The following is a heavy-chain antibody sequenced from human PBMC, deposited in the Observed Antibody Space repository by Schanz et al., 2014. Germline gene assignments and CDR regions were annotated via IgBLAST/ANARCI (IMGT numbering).Heavy chain of an antibody. CDR3: ARDFSAYVGNYFDY. Sequence: QVQLVQSGAEVKKPGASVKVSCKAFGYSFTSYYIHWVRQAPGQGLEWMATINPSGGSTSFAQKFQGRVTMTRATSTSTVNMELTSLRFDDTAVYYCARDFSAYVGNYFDYWGQGTLVTVTS. J-gene: IGHJ4*02. D-gene: IGHD5-12*01. CDR1: GYSFTSYY. V-gene: IGHV1-46*01. CDR2: INPSGGST.